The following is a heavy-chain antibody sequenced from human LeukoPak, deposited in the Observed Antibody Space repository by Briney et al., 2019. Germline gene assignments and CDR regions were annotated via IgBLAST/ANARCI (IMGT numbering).Heavy chain of an antibody. J-gene: IGHJ5*02. CDR3: ARDGAPLSGNYYDACFDP. Sequence: ASVKVSCKASGGTFSSYAISWVRQAPGQGLEWVGWISADNGNTKYAQKLQGRVTMTTDTSTSTAYMELRSLRSDDTAVYYCARDGAPLSGNYYDACFDPWGQGTLVTVSS. D-gene: IGHD1-26*01. V-gene: IGHV1-18*01. CDR2: ISADNGNT. CDR1: GGTFSSYA.